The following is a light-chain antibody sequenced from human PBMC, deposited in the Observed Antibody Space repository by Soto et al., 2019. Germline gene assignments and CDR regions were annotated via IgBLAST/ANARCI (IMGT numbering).Light chain of an antibody. CDR3: QHYGSSPTWT. CDR1: QSVSSSY. J-gene: IGKJ1*01. CDR2: GAS. Sequence: EIVLTQSPGTLSLSPGERATLSCRASQSVSSSYLAWYQQKPGQAPRLLIYGASSRATGIPDRFSGSGSGTDFTLTISRLEPEEFAVYYCQHYGSSPTWTFGQGTKVEIQ. V-gene: IGKV3-20*01.